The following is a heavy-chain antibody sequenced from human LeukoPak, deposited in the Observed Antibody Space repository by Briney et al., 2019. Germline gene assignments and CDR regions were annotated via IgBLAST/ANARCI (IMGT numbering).Heavy chain of an antibody. Sequence: ASVKVSCKASGYTFTSYYMHWVRQAPGQGLEWMGIINPSGGSTSYAQKFQGRVTMTRDTSTSTVYMELSSLRAEDTAVYYCARAYNSMVRGVIEHFDYWGQGTLVTVSP. D-gene: IGHD3-10*01. J-gene: IGHJ4*02. CDR1: GYTFTSYY. CDR3: ARAYNSMVRGVIEHFDY. V-gene: IGHV1-46*01. CDR2: INPSGGST.